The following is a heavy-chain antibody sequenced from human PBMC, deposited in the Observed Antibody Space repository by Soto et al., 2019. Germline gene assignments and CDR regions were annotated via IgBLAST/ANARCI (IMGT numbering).Heavy chain of an antibody. V-gene: IGHV3-20*04. D-gene: IGHD4-17*01. Sequence: GGSLRLSCAASGFNFNDYGMSWVRQAPGKGLEWVSGINWHGGSTGYADSVKGRFTISRDNAKNSLFLQMNSLRAEDTAVYFCARSTTETRLDYYYGMDVWGQGTTVTVSS. CDR1: GFNFNDYG. CDR3: ARSTTETRLDYYYGMDV. J-gene: IGHJ6*02. CDR2: INWHGGST.